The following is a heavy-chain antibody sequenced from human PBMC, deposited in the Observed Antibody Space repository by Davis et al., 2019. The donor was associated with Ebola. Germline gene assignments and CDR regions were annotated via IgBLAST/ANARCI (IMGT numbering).Heavy chain of an antibody. CDR3: AREVGIAVAGTRIPPS. CDR2: ISGRGTTT. D-gene: IGHD6-19*01. Sequence: GESLKISCAASGFTFSSYSMNWVRQAPGKGLEGVSGISGRGTTTYYADSVKGRFTISRDNAKNSLYLQMNSLRDEDTAVYYCAREVGIAVAGTRIPPSWGQGTLVTVSS. V-gene: IGHV3-48*02. J-gene: IGHJ5*02. CDR1: GFTFSSYS.